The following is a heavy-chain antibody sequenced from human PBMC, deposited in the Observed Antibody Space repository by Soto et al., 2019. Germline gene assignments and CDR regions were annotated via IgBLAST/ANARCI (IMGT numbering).Heavy chain of an antibody. J-gene: IGHJ4*02. CDR2: IIPIFGTA. D-gene: IGHD5-18*01. CDR3: ASKLDTAMALDY. Sequence: SVKVSCKASGYTFTSYAMHWVRQAPGQGLEWMGGIIPIFGTANYAQKFQGRVTITADESTSTAYMELSSLRSEDTAVYYCASKLDTAMALDYWGQGTLVTVSS. V-gene: IGHV1-69*13. CDR1: GYTFTSYA.